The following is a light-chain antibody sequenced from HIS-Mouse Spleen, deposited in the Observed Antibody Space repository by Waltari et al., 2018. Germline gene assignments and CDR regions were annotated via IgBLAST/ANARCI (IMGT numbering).Light chain of an antibody. CDR1: QSISSY. CDR2: AAS. Sequence: DIQMTQSPSSLSASVGDRVTITCRASQSISSYLNWYQQKPGKAPKLLIYAASSLQSQGPSRFSGSGSRTDFTLTISSLQPEDFATYYCQQSYSTPRTFGQGTKVEIK. V-gene: IGKV1-39*01. J-gene: IGKJ1*01. CDR3: QQSYSTPRT.